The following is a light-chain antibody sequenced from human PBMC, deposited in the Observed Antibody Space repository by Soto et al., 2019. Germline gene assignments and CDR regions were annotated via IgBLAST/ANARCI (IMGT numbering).Light chain of an antibody. CDR1: QSISSW. CDR2: KAS. Sequence: DIQMTQSPSTLSATVGDRVTITCRASQSISSWLAWYQQKPGEAPNLLIYKASFLETGVPSRFSGSGSGTEFTLTISSLQPDDFATYYCQQYDGYPWTFGQGTKVEIK. J-gene: IGKJ1*01. V-gene: IGKV1-5*03. CDR3: QQYDGYPWT.